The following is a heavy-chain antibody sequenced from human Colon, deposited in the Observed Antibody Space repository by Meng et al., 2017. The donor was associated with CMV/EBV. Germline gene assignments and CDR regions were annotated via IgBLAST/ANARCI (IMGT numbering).Heavy chain of an antibody. Sequence: GESLKISCAASGFTFSSYGMHWVRQAPGKGLEWVAVIWYDGSNKYYADSVKGRFTISRDNSKNTLYLQMNSLRAEDTAVYYCAKVKWQKTIVGATPLDYWGQGTRVTVSS. D-gene: IGHD1-26*01. CDR2: IWYDGSNK. CDR1: GFTFSSYG. CDR3: AKVKWQKTIVGATPLDY. J-gene: IGHJ4*02. V-gene: IGHV3-33*06.